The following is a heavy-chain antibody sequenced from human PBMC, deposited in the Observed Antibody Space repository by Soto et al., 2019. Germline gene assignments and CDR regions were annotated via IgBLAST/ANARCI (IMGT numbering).Heavy chain of an antibody. Sequence: GGSLRLSCAASGFTFSSYSMNWVRQAPGKGLEWVSSISSSSSYIYYADSVKGRFTISRDNAKNSLYLQMNSLRAEDTAVYYCARDDYDFWSGANYYYYGMDVCGQGTTVTVSS. CDR1: GFTFSSYS. CDR2: ISSSSSYI. J-gene: IGHJ6*02. CDR3: ARDDYDFWSGANYYYYGMDV. V-gene: IGHV3-21*01. D-gene: IGHD3-3*01.